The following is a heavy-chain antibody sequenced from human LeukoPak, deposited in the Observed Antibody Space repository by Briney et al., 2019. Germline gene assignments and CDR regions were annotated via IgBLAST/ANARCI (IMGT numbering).Heavy chain of an antibody. V-gene: IGHV3-30-3*01. D-gene: IGHD3-3*01. J-gene: IGHJ6*02. CDR3: ARDGNTIFGVPPRYYCYYYGMDV. Sequence: GGSLRLSCAASGFTFSSYAMHWLRQAPGKGLEWVAVISYDGSNKYYADSVKGRFTISRDNSKNTLYLQMNSLRAEDTAVYYCARDGNTIFGVPPRYYCYYYGMDVWGQGTTVTVSS. CDR1: GFTFSSYA. CDR2: ISYDGSNK.